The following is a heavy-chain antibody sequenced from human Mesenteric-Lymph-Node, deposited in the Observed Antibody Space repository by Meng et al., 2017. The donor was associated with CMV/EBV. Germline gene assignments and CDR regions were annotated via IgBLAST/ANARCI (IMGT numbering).Heavy chain of an antibody. CDR3: ARVLITIFGVVGNWFGP. Sequence: YTFINYGFSWVRQAPGQGLEWMGWISVDNGKTNYAQKFQDRVTLTTDTSTTTAYMELRSLRSDDTAVYYCARVLITIFGVVGNWFGPWGQGTLVTVSS. J-gene: IGHJ5*02. D-gene: IGHD3-3*01. CDR1: YTFINYG. V-gene: IGHV1-18*01. CDR2: ISVDNGKT.